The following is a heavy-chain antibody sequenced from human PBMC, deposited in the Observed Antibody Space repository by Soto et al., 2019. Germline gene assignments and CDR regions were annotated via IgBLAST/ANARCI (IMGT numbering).Heavy chain of an antibody. CDR1: GYTFSNFG. CDR3: ARARMYSGAYHDY. V-gene: IGHV1-18*04. CDR2: ITPYNGNA. D-gene: IGHD1-26*01. Sequence: QVQLVQSGAEVENPGASVKVSCKASGYTFSNFGINWVRRAPGQGLEWMGWITPYNGNANYAQKYQDRLTVTTDTSTNTAYFELRSLRSDDTAVYFCARARMYSGAYHDYWGQGTLVTVSS. J-gene: IGHJ4*02.